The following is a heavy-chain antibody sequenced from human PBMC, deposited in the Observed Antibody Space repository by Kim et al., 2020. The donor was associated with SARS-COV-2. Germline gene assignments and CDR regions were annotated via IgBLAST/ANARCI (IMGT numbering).Heavy chain of an antibody. Sequence: GRFTISRDNSKNTLYLQMNSLRAEDTAVYYCARDRTVYYYDSSAYGAFDIWGQGTMVTVSS. V-gene: IGHV3-30*07. J-gene: IGHJ3*02. D-gene: IGHD3-22*01. CDR3: ARDRTVYYYDSSAYGAFDI.